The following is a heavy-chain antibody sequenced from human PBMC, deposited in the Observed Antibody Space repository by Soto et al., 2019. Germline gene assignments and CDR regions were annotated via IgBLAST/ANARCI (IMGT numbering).Heavy chain of an antibody. CDR2: INHSGST. Sequence: QVQLQQWGAGLLKPSETLSLTCAVYGGSFSGYYWSWIRQPPGKGLEWIGEINHSGSTNYNPSLKSRVTISVDTSKNQFSLKLSSVTAADTAVYYCARGSGQSGRYFGYWGQGTLVTVSS. D-gene: IGHD1-26*01. CDR3: ARGSGQSGRYFGY. V-gene: IGHV4-34*01. J-gene: IGHJ4*02. CDR1: GGSFSGYY.